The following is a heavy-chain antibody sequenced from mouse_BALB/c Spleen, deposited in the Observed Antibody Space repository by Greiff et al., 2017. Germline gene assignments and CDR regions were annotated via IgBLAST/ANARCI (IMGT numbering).Heavy chain of an antibody. CDR3: ARGGFTTATY. J-gene: IGHJ2*01. Sequence: QVQLQQSGAELVRPGSSVKISCKASGSAFSSYWMNWVKQRPGQGLEWIGQIYPGDGDTNYNGKFKGKATLTADKSSSTAYMQISSLTSEDSAVYFCARGGFTTATYWGQGTTLTVSS. D-gene: IGHD1-2*01. CDR2: IYPGDGDT. CDR1: GSAFSSYW. V-gene: IGHV1-80*01.